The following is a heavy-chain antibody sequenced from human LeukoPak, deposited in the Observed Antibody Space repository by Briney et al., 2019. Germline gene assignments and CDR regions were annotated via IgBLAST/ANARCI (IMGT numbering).Heavy chain of an antibody. J-gene: IGHJ4*02. CDR3: ARESPEEWLRPRGYFDY. CDR2: INPSGGST. V-gene: IGHV1-46*01. D-gene: IGHD5-12*01. Sequence: ASVKVSCKASGYTFTSYYMHWVRQAPRQGLEWMGIINPSGGSTSYAQKFQGRVTMTRDTSTSTVYMELSSLRSEDTAVYYCARESPEEWLRPRGYFDYWGQGTLVTVSS. CDR1: GYTFTSYY.